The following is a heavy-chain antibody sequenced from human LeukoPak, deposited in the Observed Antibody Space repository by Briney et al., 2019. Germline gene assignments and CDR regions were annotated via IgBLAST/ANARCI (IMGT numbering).Heavy chain of an antibody. V-gene: IGHV4-59*11. D-gene: IGHD3-3*01. CDR2: IYYSGST. CDR3: ASSADFWSGRVEYYFDY. CDR1: GGSISSHY. Sequence: SETLSLTCTVSGGSISSHYWSWIRQPPGKGLEWIGYIYYSGSTNYNPSLKSRVTISVDTSKNQFSLKLSSVTAADTAVYHCASSADFWSGRVEYYFDYWGQGTLVTVSS. J-gene: IGHJ4*02.